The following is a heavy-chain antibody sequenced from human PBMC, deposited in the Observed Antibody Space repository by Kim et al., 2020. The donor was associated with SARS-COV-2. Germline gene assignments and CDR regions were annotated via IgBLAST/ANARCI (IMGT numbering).Heavy chain of an antibody. CDR2: IWYDGSNK. J-gene: IGHJ4*02. V-gene: IGHV3-33*06. D-gene: IGHD2-15*01. CDR1: RFTFSSYG. Sequence: GGSLRLSCAASRFTFSSYGLHWVRQAPGKGLEWVAVIWYDGSNKYHADSVKDRFTISRDNSKNTLYLQMNNLRAEDTAVYYCAKERRKYCSGGSCHLEYWGQGTLVTVSS. CDR3: AKERRKYCSGGSCHLEY.